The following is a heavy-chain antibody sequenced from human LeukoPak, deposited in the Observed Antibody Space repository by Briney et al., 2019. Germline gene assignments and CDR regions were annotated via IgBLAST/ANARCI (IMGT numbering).Heavy chain of an antibody. CDR1: EFTFGTYA. CDR2: IWYDGSNK. Sequence: QPGGSLRLSCAASEFTFGTYAMSWVRQAPGKGLEWVALIWYDGSNKYYTDSVKGRLTISRDNSKNTLYLQMNSLRAEDTAVYYCAREGPRGNSQFDYWGQGTLVTVSS. D-gene: IGHD2/OR15-2a*01. J-gene: IGHJ4*02. V-gene: IGHV3-33*08. CDR3: AREGPRGNSQFDY.